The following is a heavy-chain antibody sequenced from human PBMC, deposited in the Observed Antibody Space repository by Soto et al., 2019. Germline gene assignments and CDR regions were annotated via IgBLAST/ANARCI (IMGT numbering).Heavy chain of an antibody. J-gene: IGHJ4*02. CDR1: GFTFSSYN. Sequence: EVQLVESGGGLVQPGGSLRLSCVCSGFTFSSYNMNWVRQAPGKGLEWLSFISSSSDTIYYADSVKGRFTISRDNAKNSLYLQMKSRRVEDTAVYYCIGPAAGSDLWGQGTLVTVSS. V-gene: IGHV3-48*01. CDR2: ISSSSDTI. D-gene: IGHD6-13*01. CDR3: IGPAAGSDL.